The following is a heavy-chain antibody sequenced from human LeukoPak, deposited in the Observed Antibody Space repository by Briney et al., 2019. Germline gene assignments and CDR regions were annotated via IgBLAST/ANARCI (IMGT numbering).Heavy chain of an antibody. CDR3: ARCLEWWQADDY. Sequence: GASVTVSCKASGYTFTGYYMHWVRQAPGQGLEWMGWINPNSGGTNYAQKFQGRVTMTRDTSISTAYMELSRLRSDDTAVYYCARCLEWWQADDYWGQGTLVTVSS. D-gene: IGHD3-3*01. J-gene: IGHJ4*02. CDR1: GYTFTGYY. CDR2: INPNSGGT. V-gene: IGHV1-2*02.